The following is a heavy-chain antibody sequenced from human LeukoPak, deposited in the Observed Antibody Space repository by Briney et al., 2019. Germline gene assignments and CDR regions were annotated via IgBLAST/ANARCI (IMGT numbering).Heavy chain of an antibody. V-gene: IGHV3-30*02. J-gene: IGHJ4*02. CDR3: AREASSDYYDSSGYYHGVLDY. CDR2: IRYDGSNK. CDR1: GITFSSYG. D-gene: IGHD3-22*01. Sequence: PGGSLRLSCAASGITFSSYGMHWVRQAPGKGLEWVAFIRYDGSNKYYADSVKGRFTISRDNSKNTLYLQMNSLRAEDTAVYYCAREASSDYYDSSGYYHGVLDYWGQGTLVTVSS.